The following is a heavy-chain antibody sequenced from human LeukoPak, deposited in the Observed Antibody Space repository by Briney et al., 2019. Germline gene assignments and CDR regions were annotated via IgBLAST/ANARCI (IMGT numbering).Heavy chain of an antibody. CDR2: FDPEDGET. Sequence: ASVKVSCKVSGYTLTELSMHWVRQAPGKGLEWMGGFDPEDGETIYAQKFQGRVTMTEDTSTDTAYMELSSLRAEDTAVYYCAKDRGGYYDDTGFLYYFDYWGQGTLVTVSS. CDR3: AKDRGGYYDDTGFLYYFDY. J-gene: IGHJ4*02. V-gene: IGHV1-24*01. CDR1: GYTLTELS. D-gene: IGHD3-22*01.